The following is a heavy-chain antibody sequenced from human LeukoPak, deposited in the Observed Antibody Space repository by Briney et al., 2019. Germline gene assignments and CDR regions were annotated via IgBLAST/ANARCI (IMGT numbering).Heavy chain of an antibody. D-gene: IGHD2-8*01. Sequence: GGSLRLSCAASGFTFHDYAMHWVRQAPGKGLGLVSLISGDGGSTYYADSVKGRFTISRDNSKNSLYLQMNSLRTEDTALYYCTKDKVQYCTNGVCYSPGDYWGQGTLVTVSS. CDR3: TKDKVQYCTNGVCYSPGDY. V-gene: IGHV3-43*02. J-gene: IGHJ4*02. CDR2: ISGDGGST. CDR1: GFTFHDYA.